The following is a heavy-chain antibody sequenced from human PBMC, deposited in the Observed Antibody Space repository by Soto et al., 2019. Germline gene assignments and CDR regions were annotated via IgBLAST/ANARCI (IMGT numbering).Heavy chain of an antibody. V-gene: IGHV1-18*01. CDR1: GYTFTSYG. D-gene: IGHD3-22*01. CDR2: ISAYNGNT. Sequence: GASVKVSCKASGYTFTSYGISWVRQAPGQGLEWMGWISAYNGNTNYAQKLQGRVTMTTDTSTSTAYMELRSLRSDDTAVYYCASGGYYYNFTGPHAFDIWSQGKMVPVS. CDR3: ASGGYYYNFTGPHAFDI. J-gene: IGHJ3*02.